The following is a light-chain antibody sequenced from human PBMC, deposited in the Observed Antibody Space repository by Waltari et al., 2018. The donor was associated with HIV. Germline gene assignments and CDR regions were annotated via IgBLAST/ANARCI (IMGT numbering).Light chain of an antibody. CDR3: QSYNSSRSGSV. CDR1: SSNIGAGYD. Sequence: QSVLTQPPSVSGAPGQRVTISCTGSSSNIGAGYDVHWYQQLPGTAPKLLIYGNSKRPSGVPDRCAGPKSGTSASLAITGLQAEDEADYYCQSYNSSRSGSVFGGGTKLTVL. CDR2: GNS. V-gene: IGLV1-40*01. J-gene: IGLJ2*01.